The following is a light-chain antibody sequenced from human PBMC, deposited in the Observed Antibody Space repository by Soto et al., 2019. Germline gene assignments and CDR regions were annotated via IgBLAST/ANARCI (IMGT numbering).Light chain of an antibody. Sequence: QSVLPQPASVSGSPGQSITISCTGTSSDVGSYNLVSWYQQHPGKAPKLMIYEGSKRPSGVSNRFSGSKSGNTASLTISGLQAEDEADYYCCSYAGSSTFDVVFGGDTQLSVL. CDR2: EGS. CDR3: CSYAGSSTFDVV. J-gene: IGLJ2*01. CDR1: SSDVGSYNL. V-gene: IGLV2-23*03.